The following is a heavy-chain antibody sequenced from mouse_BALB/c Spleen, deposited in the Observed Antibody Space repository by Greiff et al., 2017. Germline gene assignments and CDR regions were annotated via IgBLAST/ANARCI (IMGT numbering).Heavy chain of an antibody. V-gene: IGHV1-7*01. D-gene: IGHD2-14*01. CDR2: INPSTGYT. CDR3: ARSYDGYYYAMDY. CDR1: GYTFTSYW. J-gene: IGHJ4*01. Sequence: LEESGAELAKPGASVKMSCKASGYTFTSYWMHWVKQRPGQGLEWIGYINPSTGYTEYNQKFKDKATLTADKSSSTAYMQLSSLTSEDSAVYYCARSYDGYYYAMDYWGQGTSVTVSS.